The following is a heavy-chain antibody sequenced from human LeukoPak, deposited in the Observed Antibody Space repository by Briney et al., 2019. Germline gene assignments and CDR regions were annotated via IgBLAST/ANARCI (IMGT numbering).Heavy chain of an antibody. Sequence: GESLKISCKGSGYSFTSHWIGWVRQMPGKGLEWMGIVYPSDSDTRYSPSFQGQVTISADKSIRTAYLQWNSLKASDTAMYYCASAVAVAGPDAFDIWGHGTMVTVSS. J-gene: IGHJ3*02. D-gene: IGHD6-19*01. V-gene: IGHV5-51*01. CDR3: ASAVAVAGPDAFDI. CDR1: GYSFTSHW. CDR2: VYPSDSDT.